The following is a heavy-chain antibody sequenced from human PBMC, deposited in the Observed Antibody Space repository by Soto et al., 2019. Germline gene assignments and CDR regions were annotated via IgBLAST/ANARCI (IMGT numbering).Heavy chain of an antibody. Sequence: SETLSLTCTVSGGSISSVSYYWGWIRQPPGKGLEWIGSFHFGGNTYYNPSLKSRVIISVDNSKNTLYLQMNSLRAEDTAVYYCARDPVGTAMALVDYWGQGTLVTVSS. CDR3: ARDPVGTAMALVDY. J-gene: IGHJ4*02. D-gene: IGHD5-18*01. CDR1: GGSISSVSYY. CDR2: FHFGGNT. V-gene: IGHV4-39*02.